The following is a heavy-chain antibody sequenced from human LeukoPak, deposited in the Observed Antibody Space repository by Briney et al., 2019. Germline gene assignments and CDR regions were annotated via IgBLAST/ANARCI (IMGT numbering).Heavy chain of an antibody. CDR2: ISYDGSTK. D-gene: IGHD3-3*01. CDR3: AKGALEWLLGIDY. CDR1: GFTFSSYG. J-gene: IGHJ4*02. Sequence: GRPLRLSCAASGFTFSSYGMHWVRQAPGKGLEWVAVISYDGSTKYYADSVKGRSTISRDNSKNTLYLQMNSLRAEDTAVYYCAKGALEWLLGIDYWGQGTLVTVSS. V-gene: IGHV3-30*18.